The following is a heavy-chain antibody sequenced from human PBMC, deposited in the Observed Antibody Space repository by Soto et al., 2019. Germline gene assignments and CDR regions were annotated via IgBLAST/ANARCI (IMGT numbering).Heavy chain of an antibody. CDR3: ARAPPGPAPRWGV. V-gene: IGHV4-30-2*01. CDR1: NSSISIGGYS. CDR2: IYPTGKT. J-gene: IGHJ6*02. D-gene: IGHD3-16*01. Sequence: SETLSLTCTVSNSSISIGGYSWSCIRQTPGKGLEWIGYIYPTGKTYYNPSLKNRATLSIDTSQNQFSLQLTSVTAADTAVYYCARAPPGPAPRWGVWGHGTTVTVSS.